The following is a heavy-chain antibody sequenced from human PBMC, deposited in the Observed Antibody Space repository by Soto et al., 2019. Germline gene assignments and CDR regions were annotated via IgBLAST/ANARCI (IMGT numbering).Heavy chain of an antibody. D-gene: IGHD2-21*02. V-gene: IGHV3-23*01. CDR2: LYGNSGGI. Sequence: EVQLLESGGGLVQPGGSLTLSCAASGCTFGSYAMTWVRQAPGKGLESVAGLYGNSGGIQYADSVRGSFTIFRDNSNNILFLHMRSLRVEDTAVYFCAKDAVACDGLWLMDQWCQGTLVSVSS. CDR1: GCTFGSYA. CDR3: AKDAVACDGLWLMDQ. J-gene: IGHJ4*02.